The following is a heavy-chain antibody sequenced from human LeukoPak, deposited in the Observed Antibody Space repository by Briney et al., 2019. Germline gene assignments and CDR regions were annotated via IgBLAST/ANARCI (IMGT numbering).Heavy chain of an antibody. V-gene: IGHV1-2*02. Sequence: ASVKVSCKASGYTFTSYYMHWVRQAPGQGLEWMGWINPNSGGTNYAQKFQGRVTMTRDTSITTAYMELSRLGSDDTAVYYCARDNREVRGGDCFDVWGKGTTVTVSS. CDR1: GYTFTSYY. CDR2: INPNSGGT. J-gene: IGHJ6*04. D-gene: IGHD2-21*02. CDR3: ARDNREVRGGDCFDV.